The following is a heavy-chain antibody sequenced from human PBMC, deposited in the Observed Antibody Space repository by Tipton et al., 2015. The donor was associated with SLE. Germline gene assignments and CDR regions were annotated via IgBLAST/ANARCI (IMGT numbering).Heavy chain of an antibody. Sequence: TLSLTCTVSGGSISSAFHYWSWVRQPAGEGLEWIGRVYFGGNTNYNPSLKSRAIISVDISKNQFSLDLSSVTAADTAVYYCARFSGASPSWELDLWGRGTLVTVSS. V-gene: IGHV4-61*02. CDR2: VYFGGNT. D-gene: IGHD6-25*01. CDR3: ARFSGASPSWELDL. CDR1: GGSISSAFHY. J-gene: IGHJ2*01.